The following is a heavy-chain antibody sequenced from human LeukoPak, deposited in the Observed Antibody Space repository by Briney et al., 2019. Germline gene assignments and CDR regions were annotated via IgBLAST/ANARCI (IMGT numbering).Heavy chain of an antibody. Sequence: GGSLRLSCAASEFTFSSHQMSWVRQAPGKGQEWVAKITQDGSEKYYMDSVKGRFIISRDNGKNSLYLQMNSLRVEDTAVYYCASDWRQDNAFDLRGQGTMVTVSS. D-gene: IGHD2-15*01. V-gene: IGHV3-7*01. CDR1: EFTFSSHQ. CDR3: ASDWRQDNAFDL. J-gene: IGHJ3*01. CDR2: ITQDGSEK.